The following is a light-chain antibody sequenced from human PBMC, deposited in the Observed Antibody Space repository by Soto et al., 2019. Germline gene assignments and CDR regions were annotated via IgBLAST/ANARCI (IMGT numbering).Light chain of an antibody. CDR1: QSVSSD. CDR2: GAS. CDR3: QQYNNWPLT. V-gene: IGKV3-15*01. Sequence: EIVITQSPATLSVSPGERATLSCSASQSVSSDLAWYQHKPGQAPRLLIYGASTRATGIPARFSGNGSGTEFTLIISSLQSEDFAVYYCQQYNNWPLTFGGGTKVDI. J-gene: IGKJ4*01.